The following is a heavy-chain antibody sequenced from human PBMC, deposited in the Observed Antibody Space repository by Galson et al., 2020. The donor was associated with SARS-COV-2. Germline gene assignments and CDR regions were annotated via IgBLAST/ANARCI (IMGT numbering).Heavy chain of an antibody. CDR2: ISYDGSNK. CDR3: AKSHSGSYLAPLDY. V-gene: IGHV3-30*18. D-gene: IGHD1-26*01. CDR1: GFTFSSYG. Sequence: GGSLRISCAASGFTFSSYGMHWVRQAPGKGLEWVAVISYDGSNKYYADSVKGRFTISRDNSKNTLYLQMNSLRAEDTAVYYCAKSHSGSYLAPLDYWGQGTLVTVSS. J-gene: IGHJ4*02.